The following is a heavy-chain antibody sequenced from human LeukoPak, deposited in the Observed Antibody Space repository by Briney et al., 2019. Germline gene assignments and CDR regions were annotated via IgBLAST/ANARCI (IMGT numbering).Heavy chain of an antibody. CDR3: VKGGDYVWGTSGFDY. D-gene: IGHD3-16*01. V-gene: IGHV3-23*01. CDR1: GFTFSSYA. J-gene: IGHJ4*02. CDR2: ISGSGGRT. Sequence: PGGSLRLSCAASGFTFSSYAMNWVRQAPGKGLEWVSAISGSGGRTYYADSVKGRFTISRDNSKNTLYLQMSSLRAEDTAVYYCVKGGDYVWGTSGFDYWGQGTLVTVSS.